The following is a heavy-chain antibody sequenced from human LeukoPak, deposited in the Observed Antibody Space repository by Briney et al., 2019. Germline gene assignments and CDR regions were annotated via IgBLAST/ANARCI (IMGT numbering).Heavy chain of an antibody. V-gene: IGHV3-7*03. D-gene: IGHD1-26*01. CDR3: TRRMGGTPDY. Sequence: GGSLRLSCAASGFTLSNYWMSWVRQAPGKGPEWVANIKQDGNEKYYVDSVKGRFTISRDNAKNSLYLQMNSLRAEDTALYYCTRRMGGTPDYWGLGTLVTVSS. CDR2: IKQDGNEK. J-gene: IGHJ4*02. CDR1: GFTLSNYW.